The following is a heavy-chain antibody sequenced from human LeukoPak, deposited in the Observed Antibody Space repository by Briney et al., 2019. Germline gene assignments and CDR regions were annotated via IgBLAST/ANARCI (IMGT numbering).Heavy chain of an antibody. D-gene: IGHD2-2*01. CDR2: ISWNSGSI. CDR3: AIVVVPAAMGGGSYYYYYMDV. Sequence: GGSLRLSCAASGFTFDDYAMHWVRQAPGKGLEWVSGISWNSGSIGYADSVKGRFTISRDNAKNSLYLQMNSLRAEDTALYYSAIVVVPAAMGGGSYYYYYMDVWGKGTTVTVSS. V-gene: IGHV3-9*01. J-gene: IGHJ6*03. CDR1: GFTFDDYA.